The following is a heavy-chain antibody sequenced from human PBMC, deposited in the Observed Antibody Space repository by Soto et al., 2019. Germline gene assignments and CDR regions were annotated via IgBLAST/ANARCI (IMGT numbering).Heavy chain of an antibody. D-gene: IGHD2-2*01. V-gene: IGHV4-30-4*01. CDR2: IYYSGST. J-gene: IGHJ5*02. Sequence: PSETLSLTCTVSGGSISSGDYYWSWIRQPPGKGLEWIGYIYYSGSTYYNPSLKSRVTISVDTSKNQFSLKLSSVTAADTAVYYCARDNIVVVPAAWGWFDPWGQGTLVPVPA. CDR3: ARDNIVVVPAAWGWFDP. CDR1: GGSISSGDYY.